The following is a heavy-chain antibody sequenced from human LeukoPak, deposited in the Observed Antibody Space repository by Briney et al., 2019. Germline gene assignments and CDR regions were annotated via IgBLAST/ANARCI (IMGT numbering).Heavy chain of an antibody. CDR1: GFTFDDYA. V-gene: IGHV3-9*01. Sequence: GGSLRLSCAASGFTFDDYAMHWVRQAPGKGLEWVSGISWNSGSIGYADSVKGRFTISRDNAKNSLYLQMNSLRAEDTALYYCGAFSSDYWGQGTLVTVSS. J-gene: IGHJ4*02. CDR2: ISWNSGSI. CDR3: GAFSSDY.